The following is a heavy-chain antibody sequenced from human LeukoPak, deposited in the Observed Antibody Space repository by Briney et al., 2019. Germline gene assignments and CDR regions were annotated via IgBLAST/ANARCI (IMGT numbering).Heavy chain of an antibody. V-gene: IGHV3-48*03. CDR3: AELGITMIGGV. CDR2: ISSSGSTI. J-gene: IGHJ6*04. CDR1: GFTFSSYT. D-gene: IGHD3-10*02. Sequence: GGALRLSCAASGFTFSSYTMNWVRQAPGKGLEWVSYISSSGSTIYYADSVKGRFTISRDNAKNSLYLQMNSLRAEDTAVYYCAELGITMIGGVWGKGTTVTISS.